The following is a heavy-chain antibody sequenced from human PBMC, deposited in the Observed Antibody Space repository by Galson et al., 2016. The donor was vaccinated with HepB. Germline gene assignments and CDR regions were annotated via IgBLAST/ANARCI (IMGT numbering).Heavy chain of an antibody. CDR3: AKDALFYGSGNYVHY. CDR1: GFTFSSYA. D-gene: IGHD3-10*01. J-gene: IGHJ4*02. Sequence: SLRLSCAASGFTFSSYAMHWVRQAPGKGLEWVAVISYDGSNKYFAASVKGRFTISRDNSKNTLYLQMISLRAEDTAVYYCAKDALFYGSGNYVHYWGQGTLVTVSS. V-gene: IGHV3-30*04. CDR2: ISYDGSNK.